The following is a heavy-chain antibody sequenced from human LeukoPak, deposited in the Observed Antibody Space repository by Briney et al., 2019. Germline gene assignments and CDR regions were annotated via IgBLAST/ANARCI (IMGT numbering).Heavy chain of an antibody. CDR1: GGSFSGYY. CDR2: INHSGST. CDR3: ARDRNYGGNYRDAFDI. Sequence: SETLSLTCAVYGGSFSGYYWSWIRQPPGKGLEWIGEINHSGSTNYNPSLKSRVTISVDTSKNQFSLKLSSVTAADTAVYYCARDRNYGGNYRDAFDIWGQGTMVTVSS. V-gene: IGHV4-34*01. D-gene: IGHD4-23*01. J-gene: IGHJ3*02.